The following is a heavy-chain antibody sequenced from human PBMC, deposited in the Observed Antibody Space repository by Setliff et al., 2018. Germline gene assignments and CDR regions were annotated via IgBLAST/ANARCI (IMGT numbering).Heavy chain of an antibody. Sequence: SETLSLTCSVSGVSISNSDYYWDWIRQPPGKGLEWIGRVYYSGDTYYIPSLLSRVTISVDTSKNQFSLKLSSVTAADTSVYFCARHRPNLPFDAWGQGALVTVSS. CDR2: VYYSGDT. CDR1: GVSISNSDYY. D-gene: IGHD7-27*01. CDR3: ARHRPNLPFDA. J-gene: IGHJ4*02. V-gene: IGHV4-39*01.